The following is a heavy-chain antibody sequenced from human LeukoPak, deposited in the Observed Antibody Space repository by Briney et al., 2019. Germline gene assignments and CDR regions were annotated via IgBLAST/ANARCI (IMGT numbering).Heavy chain of an antibody. D-gene: IGHD3-16*01. CDR3: ARADYVRGSYHPRWFDY. J-gene: IGHJ4*02. CDR2: ISSSGSSI. V-gene: IGHV3-48*03. CDR1: GVTFSGYE. Sequence: GGSLRLSCAASGVTFSGYEMSWVRQAPGKGLEWVSYISSSGSSIYYADSVKGRFTISRDNAKTSLYLQMNSLRAEDTAVYYCARADYVRGSYHPRWFDYWGQGTLVTVS.